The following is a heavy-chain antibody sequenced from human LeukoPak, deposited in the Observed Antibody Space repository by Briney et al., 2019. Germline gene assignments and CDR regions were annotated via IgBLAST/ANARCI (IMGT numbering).Heavy chain of an antibody. D-gene: IGHD6-19*01. CDR1: GDSISSSGYY. V-gene: IGHV4-39*07. CDR3: ARTQWLAAFDI. Sequence: SETLSLTCSVSGDSISSSGYYWGWIRQPPGKGLEWIGSVSYRGGTYYNPSLKSRVTISVDTSKNQFSLKLSSVTAADTAVYYCARTQWLAAFDIWGQGTMVTVSS. CDR2: VSYRGGT. J-gene: IGHJ3*02.